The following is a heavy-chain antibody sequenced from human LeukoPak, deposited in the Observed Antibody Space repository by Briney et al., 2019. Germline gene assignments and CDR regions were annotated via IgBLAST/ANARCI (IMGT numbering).Heavy chain of an antibody. Sequence: SETLSLTCAVYGGSFSGYYWSWIRQPPGKGLEWIGEINHSGSTNYNPSLKSRVTISVDTSKNQFSLKLSSVTAADTAVYYCASGTYYYGSGSSEGGGSDYYGMDVWGQGTTVTVSS. J-gene: IGHJ6*02. CDR1: GGSFSGYY. CDR3: ASGTYYYGSGSSEGGGSDYYGMDV. CDR2: INHSGST. D-gene: IGHD3-10*01. V-gene: IGHV4-34*01.